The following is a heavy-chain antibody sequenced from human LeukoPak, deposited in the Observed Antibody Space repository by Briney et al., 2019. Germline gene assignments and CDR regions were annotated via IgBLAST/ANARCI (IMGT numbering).Heavy chain of an antibody. CDR2: ISYDGSNK. CDR1: RFTFSSYA. V-gene: IGHV3-30-3*01. D-gene: IGHD5-18*01. J-gene: IGHJ3*02. CDR3: ARGYWRQLWLGDEAFDI. Sequence: GGSLRLSCVASRFTFSSYAMHWVRQAPGKGLEWVAVISYDGSNKYYADSVKGRFTISRDNSKNTLYLQMNSLRAEDTAVYYCARGYWRQLWLGDEAFDIWGQGTMVTVSS.